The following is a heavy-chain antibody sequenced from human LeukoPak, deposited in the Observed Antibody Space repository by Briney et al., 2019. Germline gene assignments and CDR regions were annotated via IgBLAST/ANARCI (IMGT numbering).Heavy chain of an antibody. CDR1: GFTFSSYE. V-gene: IGHV3-48*03. J-gene: IGHJ4*02. CDR3: ARDLVGGSGTVIDY. CDR2: ISSSGSTI. Sequence: PGGSLRLSCAASGFTFSSYEMNWVRQAPGKGLEWVSYISSSGSTIYYADSVKGRFTISRDNSKNTLYLQMNSLRAEDTAVYYCARDLVGGSGTVIDYWGQGTLVTVSS. D-gene: IGHD3-10*01.